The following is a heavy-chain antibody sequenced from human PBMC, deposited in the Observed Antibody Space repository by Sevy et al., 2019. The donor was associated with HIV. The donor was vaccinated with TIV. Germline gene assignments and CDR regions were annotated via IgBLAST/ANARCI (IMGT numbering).Heavy chain of an antibody. CDR3: AEGPYSSGLPDEDNWFDP. D-gene: IGHD6-19*01. V-gene: IGHV3-23*01. CDR2: ISGSGGST. Sequence: GGSLRLSCAASGFTFSSYAMSWVRQAPGKGLEWVSAISGSGGSTYYADSVKGRFTISRDNAKNTLYLQMNSLRAEDTAVYYCAEGPYSSGLPDEDNWFDPWGQGTLVTVSS. CDR1: GFTFSSYA. J-gene: IGHJ5*02.